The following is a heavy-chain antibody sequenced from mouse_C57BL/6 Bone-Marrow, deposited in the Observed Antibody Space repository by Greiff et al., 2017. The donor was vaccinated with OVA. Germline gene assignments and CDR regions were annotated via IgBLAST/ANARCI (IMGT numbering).Heavy chain of an antibody. V-gene: IGHV1-39*01. CDR2: INPNYGTT. D-gene: IGHD1-1*01. CDR1: GYSFTDYN. Sequence: EVQLQQSGPELVKPGASVKISCKASGYSFTDYNMNWVKQSNGKSLEWIGVINPNYGTTSYNQKFKGKATLTVDQSSSTAYMQLNSLTSEDSAVYYCTRGGYYGSRYYAMDYWGQGTSVTVSS. CDR3: TRGGYYGSRYYAMDY. J-gene: IGHJ4*01.